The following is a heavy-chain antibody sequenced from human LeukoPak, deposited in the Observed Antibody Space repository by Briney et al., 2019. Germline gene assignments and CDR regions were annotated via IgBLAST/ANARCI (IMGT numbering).Heavy chain of an antibody. J-gene: IGHJ5*02. Sequence: GSLGLSWCASGFTLRYSAIHLGRQASGERVEVVCLIDRPAKSYATAYGASVGGRFTISRDDSKNTAYLQMDSLKTEDTALYYCTRDRGTYNWLDPWGQGTLVTVSS. CDR2: IDRPAKSYAT. CDR3: TRDRGTYNWLDP. D-gene: IGHD1-26*01. CDR1: GFTLRYSA. V-gene: IGHV3-73*01.